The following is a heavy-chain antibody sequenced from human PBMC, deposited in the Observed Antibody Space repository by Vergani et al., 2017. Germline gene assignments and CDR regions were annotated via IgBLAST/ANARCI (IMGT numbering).Heavy chain of an antibody. CDR3: ARIEEQQVVDGWFDP. D-gene: IGHD6-13*01. Sequence: QVLLVQSGAEVKKPGASVKVSCKASGYTFTGYYMHWVRQAPGQGLEWMGWINPKSGGTNYAQKFQGRVTMTRDTSISTAYMELSSLTSDDTAMYFCARIEEQQVVDGWFDPWGQGTLVTVSS. CDR1: GYTFTGYY. J-gene: IGHJ5*02. V-gene: IGHV1-2*02. CDR2: INPKSGGT.